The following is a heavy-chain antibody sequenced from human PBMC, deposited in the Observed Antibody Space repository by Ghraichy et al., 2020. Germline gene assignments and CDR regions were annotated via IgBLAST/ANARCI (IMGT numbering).Heavy chain of an antibody. CDR2: FSATGGST. CDR1: GFTFTNYA. CDR3: AKAMGSGSYYNFDY. D-gene: IGHD3-10*01. Sequence: GGSLRLSCAASGFTFTNYAMTWVRQAPGKGLGWVSSFSATGGSTYYADSVKGRFTISRDNSRNTLYLQMNSLRAEDTAVYFCAKAMGSGSYYNFDYWGQGTLVTVSS. V-gene: IGHV3-23*01. J-gene: IGHJ4*02.